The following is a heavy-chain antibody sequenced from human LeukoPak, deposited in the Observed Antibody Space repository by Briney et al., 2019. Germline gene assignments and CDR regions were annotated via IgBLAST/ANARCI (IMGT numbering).Heavy chain of an antibody. Sequence: GASVNVSCKASGGTFSSYAISWVRQAPGQGLEWMGGIIPIFGTANYAQKFQGRVTITADESTSTAYMELSSLRSEDTAVYYCARDGYSSSSFTPFDYWGQGTLVTVSS. V-gene: IGHV1-69*13. CDR2: IIPIFGTA. CDR3: ARDGYSSSSFTPFDY. D-gene: IGHD6-6*01. J-gene: IGHJ4*02. CDR1: GGTFSSYA.